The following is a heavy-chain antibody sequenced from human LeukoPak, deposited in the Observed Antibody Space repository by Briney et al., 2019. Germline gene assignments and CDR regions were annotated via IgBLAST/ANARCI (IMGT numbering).Heavy chain of an antibody. CDR3: ARGVVLMVYAIEDAFDI. Sequence: GPSVKFSCKASGYTFTSYDINWVRQATGQGLEWMGWMNPNSGNTGYAQKFQGRVTITRNTSISTAYMELSSLRSEDTAVYYCARGVVLMVYAIEDAFDIWGQGTMVTVSS. J-gene: IGHJ3*02. CDR1: GYTFTSYD. V-gene: IGHV1-8*03. CDR2: MNPNSGNT. D-gene: IGHD2-8*01.